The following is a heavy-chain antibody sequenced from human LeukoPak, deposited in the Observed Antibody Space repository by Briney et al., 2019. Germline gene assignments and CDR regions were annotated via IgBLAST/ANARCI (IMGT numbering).Heavy chain of an antibody. J-gene: IGHJ4*02. Sequence: PGGSLRLSCAASGFTFSSYGMHWVRQAPGKGLEWVAVIWYDGSNKYYADSVKGRFTISRDNSKNTLYLQMNSLRAEDTAVYYCARDNLGAAYSYGYSLAYWGQGTLVTVSS. CDR2: IWYDGSNK. V-gene: IGHV3-33*01. D-gene: IGHD5-18*01. CDR3: ARDNLGAAYSYGYSLAY. CDR1: GFTFSSYG.